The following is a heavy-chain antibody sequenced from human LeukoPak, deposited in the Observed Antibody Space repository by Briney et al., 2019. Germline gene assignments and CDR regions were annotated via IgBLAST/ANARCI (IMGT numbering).Heavy chain of an antibody. CDR1: GGSFSGYY. CDR2: INHSGGT. CDR3: ARRVSSYYFDY. Sequence: SETLSLTCAVYGGSFSGYYWSWIRQPPGKGLEWIGEINHSGGTNYNPSLKSRVTISVDTSKNQFSLKLSSVTAADTAVYYCARRVSSYYFDYWGQGTLVTVSS. D-gene: IGHD6-13*01. V-gene: IGHV4-34*01. J-gene: IGHJ4*02.